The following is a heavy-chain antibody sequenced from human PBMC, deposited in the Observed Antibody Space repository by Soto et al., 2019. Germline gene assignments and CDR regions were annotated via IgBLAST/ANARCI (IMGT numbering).Heavy chain of an antibody. CDR3: ARTQSVDTAMVFP. J-gene: IGHJ5*02. Sequence: SETLSLTWAVAGYCISSGYYWGWIRQPPGKGLEWIGSIYHSGSTYYNPALKSRVTISVDTSKNQFSLKLSSVTAADTAVYSCARTQSVDTAMVFPWSKGTLVTVSS. CDR2: IYHSGST. V-gene: IGHV4-38-2*01. CDR1: GYCISSGYY. D-gene: IGHD5-18*01.